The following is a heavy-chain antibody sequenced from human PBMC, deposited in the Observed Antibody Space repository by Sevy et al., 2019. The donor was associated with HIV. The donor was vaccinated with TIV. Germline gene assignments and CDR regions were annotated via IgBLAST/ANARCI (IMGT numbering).Heavy chain of an antibody. J-gene: IGHJ6*02. CDR3: ARDRYYEASGYYYYYYGMDV. CDR2: IDSGGST. D-gene: IGHD3-22*01. Sequence: GGSLRLSCEASGFTVSGNYMTWVRLAPGMGLEWVSLIDSGGSTYYTDSVKGRFTISRDNAKNTLYLQMNPLRAEDTAVYFCARDRYYEASGYYYYYYGMDVWGQGTTVTVSS. CDR1: GFTVSGNY. V-gene: IGHV3-66*01.